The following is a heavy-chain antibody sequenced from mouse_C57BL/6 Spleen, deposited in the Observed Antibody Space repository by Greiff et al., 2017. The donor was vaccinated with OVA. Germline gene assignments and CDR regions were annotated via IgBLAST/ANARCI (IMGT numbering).Heavy chain of an antibody. J-gene: IGHJ2*01. V-gene: IGHV1-55*01. CDR2: IYPGSGST. Sequence: VQLQQSGAELVKPGASVKMSCKASGYTFTSYWITWVKQRPGQGLEWIGDIYPGSGSTNYNEKFKSKATLTVDTSSSTAYMQLSSLTSEDSAVYYCARGLRRGDYFDYWGQGTTLTVSS. CDR3: ARGLRRGDYFDY. D-gene: IGHD2-4*01. CDR1: GYTFTSYW.